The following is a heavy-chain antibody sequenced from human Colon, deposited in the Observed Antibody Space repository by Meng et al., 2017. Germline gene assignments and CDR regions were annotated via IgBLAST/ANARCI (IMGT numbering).Heavy chain of an antibody. J-gene: IGHJ5*02. CDR2: IYYSGST. V-gene: IGHV4-30-4*01. CDR1: GGSISSGDYY. D-gene: IGHD4-17*01. CDR3: ARDRKHYGERGWFDP. Sequence: VELPEPGPGLVQPSKTRSLTCTVSGGSISSGDYYWSWSRQPPGKGLEWIGYIYYSGSTYSNASLKSRVTISIDRSKNQFSLKLSSVTAADTAVYYCARDRKHYGERGWFDPWGQGTLVTVSS.